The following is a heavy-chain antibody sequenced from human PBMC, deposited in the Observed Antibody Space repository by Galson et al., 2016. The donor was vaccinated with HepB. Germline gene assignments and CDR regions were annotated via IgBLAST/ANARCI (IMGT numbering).Heavy chain of an antibody. V-gene: IGHV4-31*03. Sequence: TLSLTCTVSGGSISSGRYYWPWIRQHPGNGLEWIGNIYHSGGTYHNPSLKSRLTISVDTSKNQFSLKLSSLTAADTAVHYCARAVRGYSGYDAFGIWGQGTMVTVSS. D-gene: IGHD5-12*01. J-gene: IGHJ3*02. CDR1: GGSISSGRYY. CDR3: ARAVRGYSGYDAFGI. CDR2: IYHSGGT.